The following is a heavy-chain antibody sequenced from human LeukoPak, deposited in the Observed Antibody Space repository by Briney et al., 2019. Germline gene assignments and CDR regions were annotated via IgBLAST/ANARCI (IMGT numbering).Heavy chain of an antibody. Sequence: NPSETLSLTCAVYGGSFSGYYWSWIRQPPGKGLEWMGEINHSGSTNYNPSLKSRVTISVDTSKNQFSLKLSSVTAADTAVYYCARAISSWYSYYYYMDVWGKGTTVTVSS. CDR3: ARAISSWYSYYYYMDV. CDR1: GGSFSGYY. V-gene: IGHV4-34*01. D-gene: IGHD6-13*01. J-gene: IGHJ6*03. CDR2: INHSGST.